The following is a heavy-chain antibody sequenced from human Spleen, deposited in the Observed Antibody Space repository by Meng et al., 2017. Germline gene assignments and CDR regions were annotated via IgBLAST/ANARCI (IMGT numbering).Heavy chain of an antibody. V-gene: IGHV3-21*01. CDR1: GFTFSSYG. CDR2: ISSSSSYI. D-gene: IGHD1-26*01. CDR3: ARLSASYRYVIDY. Sequence: GGSLRLSCAASGFTFSSYGMHWVRQAPGKGLEWVSSISSSSSYIYYADSVKGRFTISRDNAKNSLYLQMDSLRAEDTAVYYCARLSASYRYVIDYWGQGTLVTVSS. J-gene: IGHJ4*02.